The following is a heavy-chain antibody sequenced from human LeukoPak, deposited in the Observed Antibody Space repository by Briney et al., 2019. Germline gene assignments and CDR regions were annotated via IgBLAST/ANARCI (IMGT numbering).Heavy chain of an antibody. CDR1: GFTFSSYA. CDR3: ARPNGPPRLWFGEPTTSYYFDY. V-gene: IGHV3-23*01. CDR2: INDNGDGT. D-gene: IGHD3-10*01. J-gene: IGHJ4*02. Sequence: GGSLRLSCAASGFTFSSYAMSWVRQAPGKGLKWVSTINDNGDGTYYADSVKGRFTISRDNAKNSLYLQMNSLRAEDTAVYYCARPNGPPRLWFGEPTTSYYFDYWGQGTLVTVSS.